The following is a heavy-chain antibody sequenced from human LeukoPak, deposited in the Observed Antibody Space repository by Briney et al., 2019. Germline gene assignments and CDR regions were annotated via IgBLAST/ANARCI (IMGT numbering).Heavy chain of an antibody. Sequence: GGSLRLSCAASGFTFNNYAMSWVHQAPGKGLEWVAFIRYDGSNKYYADSVKGRFTISRDNSKNTLYLQMNSLRAEDTAVYYCAKIFTDFDYWGQGTLVTVSS. CDR2: IRYDGSNK. V-gene: IGHV3-30*02. CDR1: GFTFNNYA. CDR3: AKIFTDFDY. D-gene: IGHD3-9*01. J-gene: IGHJ4*02.